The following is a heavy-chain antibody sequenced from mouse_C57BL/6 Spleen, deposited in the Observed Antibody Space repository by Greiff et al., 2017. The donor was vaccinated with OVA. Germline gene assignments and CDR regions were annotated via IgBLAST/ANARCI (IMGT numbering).Heavy chain of an antibody. V-gene: IGHV1-80*01. Sequence: QVQLQQSGAELVKPGASVKISCKASGYAFSSYWMNWVKQRPGKGLEWIGQIYPGDGDTNYNGKFKGKATLTADKSSSTAYMQLSSLTSEDSAVYFYARQTYDCSEFFDYWGQGTTLTVSS. CDR2: IYPGDGDT. D-gene: IGHD2-4*01. CDR3: ARQTYDCSEFFDY. J-gene: IGHJ2*01. CDR1: GYAFSSYW.